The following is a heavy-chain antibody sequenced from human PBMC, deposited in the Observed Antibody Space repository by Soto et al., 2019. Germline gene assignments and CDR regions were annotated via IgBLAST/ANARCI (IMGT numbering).Heavy chain of an antibody. V-gene: IGHV3-33*01. Sequence: GGSLRLSCAASGFTFSSYGMHWVRQAPDKGLAWVAAIWYDGSNKYYADSVKGRFTISRDNSKNTLYLQMNSMRSEDTAVYHRESTSSSWLSNWFDPWGQGTLVTVSS. D-gene: IGHD6-13*01. J-gene: IGHJ5*02. CDR2: IWYDGSNK. CDR1: GFTFSSYG. CDR3: ESTSSSWLSNWFDP.